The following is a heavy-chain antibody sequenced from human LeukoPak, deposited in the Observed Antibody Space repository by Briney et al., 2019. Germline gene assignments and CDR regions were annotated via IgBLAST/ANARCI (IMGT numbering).Heavy chain of an antibody. V-gene: IGHV4-59*01. J-gene: IGHJ6*04. CDR3: ARAIRGYYREDYYYGMDV. CDR1: GGSISSYY. CDR2: IYYSGST. Sequence: SETPSLTCTVSGGSISSYYWSWIRQPPGKGLEWIGYIYYSGSTNYNPSLKSRVTISVDTSKNQFSLKLSSVTAADTAVYYCARAIRGYYREDYYYGMDVWGKGTTVTVSS. D-gene: IGHD3-3*01.